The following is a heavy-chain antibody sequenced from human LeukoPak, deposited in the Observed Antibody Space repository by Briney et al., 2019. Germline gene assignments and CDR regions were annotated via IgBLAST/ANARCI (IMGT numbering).Heavy chain of an antibody. Sequence: PGGSLRLSCAAPGLTFSSYAMHWVRQAPGKGLEWVAVISYDGSNKYYADSVKGRFTISRDNSKNTLYLQMNSLRAEDTAEYYCAKDLVLVPADAFDIWGQGTMVTVSS. CDR1: GLTFSSYA. CDR2: ISYDGSNK. V-gene: IGHV3-30-3*01. J-gene: IGHJ3*02. CDR3: AKDLVLVPADAFDI. D-gene: IGHD2-2*01.